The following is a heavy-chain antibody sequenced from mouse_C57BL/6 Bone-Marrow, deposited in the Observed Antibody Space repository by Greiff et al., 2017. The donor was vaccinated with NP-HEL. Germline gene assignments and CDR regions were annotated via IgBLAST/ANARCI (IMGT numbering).Heavy chain of an antibody. CDR2: ISSGSSTI. J-gene: IGHJ2*01. D-gene: IGHD4-1*01. V-gene: IGHV5-17*01. Sequence: EVKLVESGGGLVKPGGSLKLSCAASGFTFSVYGMHWVRQAPEKGLEWVAYISSGSSTIYYADTVKGRFTISRDNAKNTLFLQMTSLRSEDTAMYYCARETGRYFDYWGQGTTLTVSS. CDR1: GFTFSVYG. CDR3: ARETGRYFDY.